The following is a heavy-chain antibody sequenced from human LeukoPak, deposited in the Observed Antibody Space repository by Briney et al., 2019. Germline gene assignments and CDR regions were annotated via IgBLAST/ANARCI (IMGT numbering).Heavy chain of an antibody. D-gene: IGHD3-10*01. CDR2: IYHSGST. CDR1: GYSISSGYY. Sequence: PSETLSLTCTVSGYSISSGYYWGWIRPPPGKGLEWIGSIYHSGSTYYNPSLKSRVTISVDTSKNQFSLKLSSVTAADTAVYYCARDSLYYGSGSYQDWGQGTLVTVSS. J-gene: IGHJ4*02. CDR3: ARDSLYYGSGSYQD. V-gene: IGHV4-38-2*02.